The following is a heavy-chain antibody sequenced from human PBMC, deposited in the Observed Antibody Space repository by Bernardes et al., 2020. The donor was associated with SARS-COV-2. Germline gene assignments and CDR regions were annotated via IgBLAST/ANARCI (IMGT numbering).Heavy chain of an antibody. Sequence: GGSLRLSCAASGFTFSTYDMHWVRQAPGKGLEWVAVISFDGSTKYYADSVKVRFTISRDNSKDTLFLQMNSLRAEDTAIYYCVGDQGSYYKGHFDYWGQGILVTVSS. CDR1: GFTFSTYD. CDR3: VGDQGSYYKGHFDY. CDR2: ISFDGSTK. J-gene: IGHJ4*02. D-gene: IGHD3-10*01. V-gene: IGHV3-30*01.